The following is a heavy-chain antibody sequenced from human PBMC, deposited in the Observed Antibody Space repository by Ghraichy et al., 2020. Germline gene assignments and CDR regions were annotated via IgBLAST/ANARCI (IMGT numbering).Heavy chain of an antibody. CDR1: GGTFSSYA. V-gene: IGHV1-69*06. Sequence: SVKVSCKASGGTFSSYAISWVRQAPGQGLEWMGGIIPIFGTANYAQKFQGRVTITADKSTSTAYMELSSLRSEDTAVYYCARGSLYYYDSSGYIGGGDYYYMDVWGKGTTVTVSS. J-gene: IGHJ6*03. D-gene: IGHD3-22*01. CDR3: ARGSLYYYDSSGYIGGGDYYYMDV. CDR2: IIPIFGTA.